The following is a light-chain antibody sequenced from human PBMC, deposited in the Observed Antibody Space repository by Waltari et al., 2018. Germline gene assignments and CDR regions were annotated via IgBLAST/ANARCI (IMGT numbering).Light chain of an antibody. V-gene: IGLV7-46*01. J-gene: IGLJ3*02. Sequence: QAVVTQEPSLTVSPGGTVTLTCGSSTGAVTSGQYPYWFQQKPSQVPKTLIFDTSNKHSWTPARFSGSLLGGKAALTLSGAQPEDEAEYYCLLWYSGARWVFGGGTKLSVL. CDR2: DTS. CDR1: TGAVTSGQY. CDR3: LLWYSGARWV.